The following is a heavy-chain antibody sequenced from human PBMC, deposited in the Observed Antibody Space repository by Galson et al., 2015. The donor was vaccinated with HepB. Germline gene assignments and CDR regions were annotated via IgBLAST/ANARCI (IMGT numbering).Heavy chain of an antibody. V-gene: IGHV1-2*02. Sequence: SVKVSCKASGYTFTGYYMHWVRQAPGQGLEWMGWINPNSGGTSYAQKFQGRVTMTRDTSTSTVYMELSSLRSEDTAVYYCARRPLSVVVPAAMDYWGQGTLVTVSS. J-gene: IGHJ4*02. CDR3: ARRPLSVVVPAAMDY. D-gene: IGHD2-2*01. CDR1: GYTFTGYY. CDR2: INPNSGGT.